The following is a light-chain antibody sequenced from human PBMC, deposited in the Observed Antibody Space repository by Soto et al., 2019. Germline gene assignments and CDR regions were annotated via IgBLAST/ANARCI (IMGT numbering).Light chain of an antibody. CDR3: SSYTSTSTLYV. V-gene: IGLV2-18*02. Sequence: QSVLTQPPPLSGSPGQAVAISCTGNSSDVGSYNRVSWYQQPPGTAPKLMIYDVANRPSGVSDRFSGSKSGNTASLTISGLQTEDEADYYCSSYTSTSTLYVFGTGTKVTVL. J-gene: IGLJ1*01. CDR1: SSDVGSYNR. CDR2: DVA.